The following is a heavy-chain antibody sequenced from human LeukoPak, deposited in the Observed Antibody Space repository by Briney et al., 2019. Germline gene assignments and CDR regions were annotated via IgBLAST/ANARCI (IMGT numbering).Heavy chain of an antibody. D-gene: IGHD3-10*01. V-gene: IGHV5-51*01. CDR2: IYPGDSDT. CDR1: GYSFTNYW. CDR3: ARGAYYYGSGSWVLMDV. Sequence: GESLKISCKGSGYSFTNYWIGWVRQMPGKGLEWMGIIYPGDSDTRYSPSFQGQVTISADKSISTAYLQWSSLKASDTAMYYCARGAYYYGSGSWVLMDVWGKGTTVTVSS. J-gene: IGHJ6*03.